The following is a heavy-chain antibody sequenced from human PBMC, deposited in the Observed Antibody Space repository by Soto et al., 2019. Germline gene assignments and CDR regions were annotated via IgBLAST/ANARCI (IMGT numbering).Heavy chain of an antibody. J-gene: IGHJ4*02. CDR3: VRDFAYFDS. V-gene: IGHV4-61*01. D-gene: IGHD3-3*01. Sequence: QVQLQESGPGLVKPSETLSLTCTVSGGSFKSGSYSWSWIRQPPGKGLEWIGYVYHTGRTSYNPSLKSRVSLSMDTSKNQRSLNLDSVTAADTAVYFCVRDFAYFDSWGQGTLVTVSS. CDR2: VYHTGRT. CDR1: GGSFKSGSYS.